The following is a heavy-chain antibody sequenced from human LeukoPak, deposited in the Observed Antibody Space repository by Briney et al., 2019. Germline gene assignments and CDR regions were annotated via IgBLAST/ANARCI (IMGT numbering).Heavy chain of an antibody. V-gene: IGHV3-48*03. D-gene: IGHD5-12*01. CDR3: AKCGNSGCHLIDY. CDR1: GFSISSYE. CDR2: ISSSGRTI. J-gene: IGHJ4*02. Sequence: GGSLRLSCAASGFSISSYEMNWVRQAPGKGLEWVSYISSSGRTIYYADSVKGRFTISRDNSKSTLYLQMDSLRAEDTAVYYCAKCGNSGCHLIDYWGQGTLVTVSS.